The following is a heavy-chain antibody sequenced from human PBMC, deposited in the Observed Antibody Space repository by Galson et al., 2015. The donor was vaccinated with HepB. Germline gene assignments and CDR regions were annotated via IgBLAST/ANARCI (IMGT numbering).Heavy chain of an antibody. CDR2: IIPIFGTA. CDR3: ARENVRDGYNYYYYYGMDV. V-gene: IGHV1-69*13. J-gene: IGHJ6*02. D-gene: IGHD5-24*01. CDR1: GGTFSNYA. Sequence: SVKVSCKASGGTFSNYAISWVRQAPGQGLEWMGGIIPIFGTANYAQKFQGRVTITADESTSTAYMELSSLRSEDTAVYYCARENVRDGYNYYYYYGMDVWGQGTTVTVSS.